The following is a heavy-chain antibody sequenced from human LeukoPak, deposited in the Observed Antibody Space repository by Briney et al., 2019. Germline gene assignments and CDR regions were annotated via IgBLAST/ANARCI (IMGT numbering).Heavy chain of an antibody. V-gene: IGHV3-30-3*01. J-gene: IGHJ4*02. D-gene: IGHD6-19*01. Sequence: SLRLSCAASGFTFSSYAMHWVRHAPGKGLEWVAVISYDGSNKYYADSVKGRFTISRDNSKNTLYLQMNSLRAEDTAVYYCARVFFAVAAPFDYWGQGTLVTVSS. CDR3: ARVFFAVAAPFDY. CDR1: GFTFSSYA. CDR2: ISYDGSNK.